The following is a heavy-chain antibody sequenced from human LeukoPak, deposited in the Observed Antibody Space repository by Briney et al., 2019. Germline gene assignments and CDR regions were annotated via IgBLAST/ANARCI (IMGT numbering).Heavy chain of an antibody. Sequence: PGGSLRLSCAASGFTYDNYGMHWVRQAPGKGLEWVAGLIWDSGIEQYADSVRGRFTISRDNAKNYLFLQMNSLRGEDTAFYYCARATGPTLSGFDSWGQGTLVTVSS. CDR3: ARATGPTLSGFDS. CDR1: GFTYDNYG. CDR2: LIWDSGIE. V-gene: IGHV3-9*01. D-gene: IGHD5-12*01. J-gene: IGHJ4*02.